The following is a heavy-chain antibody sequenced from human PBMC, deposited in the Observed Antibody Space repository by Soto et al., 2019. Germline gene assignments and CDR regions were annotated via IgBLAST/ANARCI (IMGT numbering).Heavy chain of an antibody. CDR1: GDSVSSKSAT. J-gene: IGHJ5*01. CDR3: TRALRGSSDS. V-gene: IGHV6-1*01. Sequence: SQTLSLTCAISGDSVSSKSATWNWIRQSPSRGLEWLGRTYYRSKWSTDYAVSVNNRITINPDTSKNQFSLQLNSVTPEDTAMYYCTRALRGSSDSWGQETRVTVSS. D-gene: IGHD1-26*01. CDR2: TYYRSKWST.